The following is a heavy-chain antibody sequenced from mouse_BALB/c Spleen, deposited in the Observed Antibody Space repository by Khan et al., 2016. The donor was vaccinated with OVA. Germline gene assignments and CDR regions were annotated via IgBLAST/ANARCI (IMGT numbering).Heavy chain of an antibody. CDR1: GFTFTTYG. Sequence: QVQLKQSGPGLVQPSQSLSITCTVSGFTFTTYGVPWVRQSPGKGLEWLGVIWSGGSTSYDAAFICRLSISMDNSKSQVFFKMNSLRGDDTAMYYCARNYYNYDVAYWGQGTLVTVSA. D-gene: IGHD2-12*01. V-gene: IGHV2-2*01. CDR2: IWSGGST. CDR3: ARNYYNYDVAY. J-gene: IGHJ3*01.